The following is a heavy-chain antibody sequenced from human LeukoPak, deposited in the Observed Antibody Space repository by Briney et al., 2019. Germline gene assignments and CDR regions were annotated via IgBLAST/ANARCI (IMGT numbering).Heavy chain of an antibody. CDR2: ISSSSSYI. CDR3: ASSVYSNPDY. V-gene: IGHV3-21*01. J-gene: IGHJ4*02. CDR1: GFTFSSYS. Sequence: GGSLRLSCAASGFTFSSYSMNWVRRAPGKGLEWVSSISSSSSYIYYADSVKGRFTTSRDNAKNSLYLQMNSLRAEDTAVYYCASSVYSNPDYWGQGTLVTVSS. D-gene: IGHD4-11*01.